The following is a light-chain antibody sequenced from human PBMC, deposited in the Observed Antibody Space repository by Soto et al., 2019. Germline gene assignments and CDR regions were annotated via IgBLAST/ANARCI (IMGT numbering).Light chain of an antibody. Sequence: QSVLTQPPSASGSPGQSVTISCTGTSSDVGAYEYVSWYQQHPGKAPKLIIYEVNKRPSGVPDRFSGSKSGDTASLTVSGLQAEDEADYYCISHAGDDMGVFGTGTKVTVL. CDR2: EVN. V-gene: IGLV2-8*01. CDR1: SSDVGAYEY. CDR3: ISHAGDDMGV. J-gene: IGLJ1*01.